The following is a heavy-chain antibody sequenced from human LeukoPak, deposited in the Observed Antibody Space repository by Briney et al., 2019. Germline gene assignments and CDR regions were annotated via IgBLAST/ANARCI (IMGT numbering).Heavy chain of an antibody. D-gene: IGHD6-13*01. CDR3: AKSASSGWSNYYMDV. CDR1: GYTFTGYY. Sequence: ASVKVSCKASGYTFTGYYMHWVRQAPGQGLEWMGWINPNSGGTNYAQKFQGRVTVTRDTSISTAYMEVNSLGSDDTAVYYCAKSASSGWSNYYMDVWGKGTTVIVSS. J-gene: IGHJ6*03. CDR2: INPNSGGT. V-gene: IGHV1-2*02.